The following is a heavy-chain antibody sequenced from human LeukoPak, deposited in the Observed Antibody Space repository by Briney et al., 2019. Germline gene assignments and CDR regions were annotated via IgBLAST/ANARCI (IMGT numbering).Heavy chain of an antibody. Sequence: PGGSLRLSCAASGLTFSRYWMSWVRQTPEKGLECVANIKQDGSVKFYVDSVRGRFTISRDNAKNALYLQMNSLRVEDTSLYYCARDPWADSSGFPLHHWGQGTLVTVSS. V-gene: IGHV3-7*03. CDR3: ARDPWADSSGFPLHH. CDR2: IKQDGSVK. D-gene: IGHD3-22*01. CDR1: GLTFSRYW. J-gene: IGHJ1*01.